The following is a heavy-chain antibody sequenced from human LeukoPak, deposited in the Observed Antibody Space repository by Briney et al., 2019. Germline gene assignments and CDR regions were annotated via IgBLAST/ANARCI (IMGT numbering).Heavy chain of an antibody. J-gene: IGHJ6*03. D-gene: IGHD5-18*01. CDR3: ARTTEGGYTYNYFYYYYMDV. CDR2: IYYSGST. CDR1: GGSISSYY. Sequence: SETLSLTCTVSGGSISSYYWSWIRQPPGKGLEWIGYIYYSGSTNYKPSLESRVTISVDTSKNQFSLKLSSVAAADTAVYYCARTTEGGYTYNYFYYYYMDVWGKGTTVTISS. V-gene: IGHV4-59*01.